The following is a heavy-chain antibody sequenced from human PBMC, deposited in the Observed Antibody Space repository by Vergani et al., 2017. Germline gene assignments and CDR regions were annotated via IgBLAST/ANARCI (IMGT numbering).Heavy chain of an antibody. D-gene: IGHD6-19*01. V-gene: IGHV4-38-2*01. CDR1: GYSISSGYY. CDR2: IYHSGST. J-gene: IGHJ3*02. Sequence: QVQLQESGPGLVKPSETLSLTCAVSGYSISSGYYWGWIRQPPGKGLEWIGSIYHSGSTYYNPSLKGRVTISVDTSKNQFSLKLSSVTAADTAVYYCARVPIGGWPEAGSHAFDIWGQGTMVTVSS. CDR3: ARVPIGGWPEAGSHAFDI.